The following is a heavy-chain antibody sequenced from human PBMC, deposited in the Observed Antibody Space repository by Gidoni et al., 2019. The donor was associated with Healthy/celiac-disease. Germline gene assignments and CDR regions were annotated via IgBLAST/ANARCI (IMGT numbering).Heavy chain of an antibody. CDR3: AKEVTIFGVVGNDY. D-gene: IGHD3-3*01. CDR2: ISGSGGST. V-gene: IGHV3-23*01. Sequence: EVQLLEAGGGLVQPGGSLRLCCAASGFTFSSYAMSWVRQAPGKGLEWVSAISGSGGSTYYADSVKCRFTISRDNSKNTLYLQMNSLRAEDTAVYYCAKEVTIFGVVGNDYWGQGTLVTVSS. J-gene: IGHJ4*02. CDR1: GFTFSSYA.